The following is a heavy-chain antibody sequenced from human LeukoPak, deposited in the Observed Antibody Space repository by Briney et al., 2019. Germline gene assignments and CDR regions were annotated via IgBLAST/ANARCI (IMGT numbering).Heavy chain of an antibody. J-gene: IGHJ5*02. D-gene: IGHD6-13*01. Sequence: GGSLRLSCAASGFTFSSYAMSWVRQAPGKGLEWVSAISGSGGSTYYADSVKGRFTISRDNSKNTLYLQMNSLRAEDTAVYYCAELGIAAAGTFWFDPWGQGTLVTVSS. CDR2: ISGSGGST. CDR1: GFTFSSYA. V-gene: IGHV3-23*01. CDR3: AELGIAAAGTFWFDP.